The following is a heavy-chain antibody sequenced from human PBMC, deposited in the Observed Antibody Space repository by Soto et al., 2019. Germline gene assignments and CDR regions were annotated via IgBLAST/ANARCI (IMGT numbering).Heavy chain of an antibody. V-gene: IGHV4-39*01. D-gene: IGHD3-22*01. CDR1: GGSISSSSYY. J-gene: IGHJ4*02. Sequence: SETLSLTCTVSGGSISSSSYYWGWIRQPPGKGLEWIGTIYYSGTTYYNPSLKSRVTISVDTSKNQFSLKLSSVTAADTAVYYCARLYYYDSSGYYPTLPFDLWGQGTLVTVSS. CDR3: ARLYYYDSSGYYPTLPFDL. CDR2: IYYSGTT.